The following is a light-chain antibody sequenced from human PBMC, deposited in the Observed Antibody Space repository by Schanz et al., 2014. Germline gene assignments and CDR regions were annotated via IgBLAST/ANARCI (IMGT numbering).Light chain of an antibody. CDR2: GAS. V-gene: IGKV3-20*01. Sequence: EIVMTHSPATLSLSPGERATLSCRASQRVSSYLAWYQQKPGQAPRLLIYGASNRATGIPDRFSGSGSGTDVTLTISRLEPEDFAVYYCQQYGSSPPYTFGQGTKLEI. J-gene: IGKJ2*01. CDR1: QRVSSY. CDR3: QQYGSSPPYT.